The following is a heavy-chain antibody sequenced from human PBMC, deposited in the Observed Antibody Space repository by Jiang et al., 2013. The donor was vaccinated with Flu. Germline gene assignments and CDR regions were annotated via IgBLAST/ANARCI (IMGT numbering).Heavy chain of an antibody. CDR2: ISFDDSNK. J-gene: IGHJ4*02. V-gene: IGHV3-30*18. CDR1: GFTFDTAA. Sequence: VQLVESGGGVVQPGRSLRLSCAASGFTFDTAAMHWVRQAPGKGLEWVAVISFDDSNKYYGESVKGRFTISRDNSKNTVYLQMNSLRTEDTAVYYCAKDMTVFCAGDCQLFDYWGQGTLVTVSS. D-gene: IGHD2-21*01. CDR3: AKDMTVFCAGDCQLFDY.